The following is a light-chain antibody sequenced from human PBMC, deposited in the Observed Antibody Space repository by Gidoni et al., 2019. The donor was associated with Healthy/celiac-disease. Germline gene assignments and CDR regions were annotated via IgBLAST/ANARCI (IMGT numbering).Light chain of an antibody. CDR3: QQRSNWAIT. CDR1: QSVSSY. Sequence: IVLTQSPATLSLSPGERATLSCRASQSVSSYLAWCQQKPGQAPRLLIYDASNRATGIPARFSGSGSGTDFTLTISSLEPEDFAVYYCQQRSNWAITFGQGTRLEIK. J-gene: IGKJ5*01. CDR2: DAS. V-gene: IGKV3-11*01.